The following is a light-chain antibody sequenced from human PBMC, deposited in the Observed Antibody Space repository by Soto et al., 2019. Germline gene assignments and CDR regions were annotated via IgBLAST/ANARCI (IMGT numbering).Light chain of an antibody. Sequence: QSVLTQPASVSGSPGQSITVSCTGTSSDVGGYDYVPWYQQHPGKAPKLMIYEVRNRPSGVSNRFSGSKSGDTASLTISGLQTEDEADYFCSSYTSSSTTVFGGGTKLTVL. J-gene: IGLJ2*01. CDR3: SSYTSSSTTV. V-gene: IGLV2-14*01. CDR1: SSDVGGYDY. CDR2: EVR.